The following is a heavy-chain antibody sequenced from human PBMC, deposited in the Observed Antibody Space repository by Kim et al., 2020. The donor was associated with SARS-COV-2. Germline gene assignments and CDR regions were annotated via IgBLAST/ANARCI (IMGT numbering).Heavy chain of an antibody. D-gene: IGHD1-1*01. CDR1: GFTFSSYA. CDR3: AKDPLGWNDPAECFDP. J-gene: IGHJ5*02. CDR2: ISGSGGST. V-gene: IGHV3-23*01. Sequence: GGSLRLSCAASGFTFSSYAMSWVRQAPGKGLEWVSAISGSGGSTYYADSVKGRFTISRDNSKNTLYLQMNSLRAEDTAVYYCAKDPLGWNDPAECFDPWGQGTLVTVSS.